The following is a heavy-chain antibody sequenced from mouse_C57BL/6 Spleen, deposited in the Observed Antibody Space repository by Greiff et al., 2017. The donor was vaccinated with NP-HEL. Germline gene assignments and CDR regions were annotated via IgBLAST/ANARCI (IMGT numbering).Heavy chain of an antibody. CDR1: GYSITSGYY. CDR3: ARDTIYYGSSYDY. J-gene: IGHJ2*01. CDR2: ISYDGSN. D-gene: IGHD1-1*01. Sequence: EVQRVESGPGLVKPSQSLSLTCSVTGYSITSGYYWNWIRQFPGNKLEWMGYISYDGSNNYNPSLKNRISITRDTSKNQFFLKLNSVTTEDTATYYCARDTIYYGSSYDYWGQGTTLTVSS. V-gene: IGHV3-6*01.